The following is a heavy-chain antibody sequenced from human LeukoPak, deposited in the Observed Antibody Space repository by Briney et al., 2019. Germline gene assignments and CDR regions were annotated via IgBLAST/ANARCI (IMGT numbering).Heavy chain of an antibody. V-gene: IGHV4-4*07. CDR2: IYTSGST. D-gene: IGHD1-26*01. CDR3: ARSGQWELLLGYFDY. J-gene: IGHJ4*02. CDR1: GGSISSYY. Sequence: SETLSLTCTVSGGSISSYYWSWIRQPAGKGLEWIGRIYTSGSTNYNPSLKSRVTMSVDTSKNKFSLKLSSVTAADTAVYYCARSGQWELLLGYFDYWGQGTLVTVFS.